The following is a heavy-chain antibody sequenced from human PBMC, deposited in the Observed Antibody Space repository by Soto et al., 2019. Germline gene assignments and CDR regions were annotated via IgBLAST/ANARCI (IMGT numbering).Heavy chain of an antibody. CDR1: GYTFTSYH. V-gene: IGHV1-18*01. Sequence: QVQLVQYGDEVKKTGASVKVSCKASGYTFTSYHISWVRQAPGQGLEWMGWISAYNGNRTYAQKFQGRVTMTTDTSTSTAYMELRSLISEATAVYYCARDRPPVDYWGQGTLVTVSS. CDR2: ISAYNGNR. J-gene: IGHJ4*02. CDR3: ARDRPPVDY.